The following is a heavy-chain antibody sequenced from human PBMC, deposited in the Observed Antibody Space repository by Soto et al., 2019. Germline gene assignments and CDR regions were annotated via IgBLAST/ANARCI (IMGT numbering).Heavy chain of an antibody. CDR1: GYTFTSYD. CDR2: MNTNSGNT. CDR3: ATSYYYYGSGSRLSWFDP. Sequence: GASVKVSCKASGYTFTSYDINWVRQATGQGLEWMGWMNTNSGNTGYAQKFQGRVTMTRNTSISTAYMELSSLRSEDTAVYYCATSYYYYGSGSRLSWFDPWGQGTLVTVSS. V-gene: IGHV1-8*01. J-gene: IGHJ5*02. D-gene: IGHD3-10*01.